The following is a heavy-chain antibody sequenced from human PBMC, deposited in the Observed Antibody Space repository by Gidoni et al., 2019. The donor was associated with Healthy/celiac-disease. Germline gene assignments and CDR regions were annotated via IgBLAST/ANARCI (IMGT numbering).Heavy chain of an antibody. CDR1: GFTFSSYG. V-gene: IGHV3-33*01. D-gene: IGHD1-26*01. J-gene: IGHJ5*02. CDR2: LWYDGSNK. CDR3: AISDSLVGAPNL. Sequence: QVQLVESGGGVVQPGRSLRLSCAASGFTFSSYGMHWVRQAPGKGLEWVAVLWYDGSNKYYADSVKGRFTISRDNSKNTLYLQMNSLRAEDTAVYYCAISDSLVGAPNLWGQGTLVTVSS.